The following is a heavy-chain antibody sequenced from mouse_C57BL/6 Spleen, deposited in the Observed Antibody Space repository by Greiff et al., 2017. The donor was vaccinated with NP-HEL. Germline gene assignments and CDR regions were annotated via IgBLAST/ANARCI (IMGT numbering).Heavy chain of an antibody. CDR2: IHPNSGST. D-gene: IGHD2-1*01. J-gene: IGHJ2*01. CDR3: SRGYYGNCYFDY. Sequence: QVQLQQPGAELVKPGASVKLSCKASGYTFTSYWMHWVKQRPGQGLEWIGMIHPNSGSTNYNEKFKSKATLTVDKSSSTAYMQLSSLTSEDSEVYSCSRGYYGNCYFDYWGQGTTLTVSS. V-gene: IGHV1-64*01. CDR1: GYTFTSYW.